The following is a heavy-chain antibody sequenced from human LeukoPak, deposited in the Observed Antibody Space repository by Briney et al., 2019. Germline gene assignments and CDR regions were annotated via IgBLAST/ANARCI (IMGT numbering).Heavy chain of an antibody. CDR3: VRDFRSADY. J-gene: IGHJ4*02. Sequence: GGSLRLSCAASGVTFSSYAMSWVRQAPGKGLEWVSATRGGGGSTYYADSVKGRFTTSRDNAKNTVYLQMNGLREEDTAVYYCVRDFRSADYWGQGTLVTVSS. CDR2: TRGGGGST. V-gene: IGHV3-23*01. CDR1: GVTFSSYA.